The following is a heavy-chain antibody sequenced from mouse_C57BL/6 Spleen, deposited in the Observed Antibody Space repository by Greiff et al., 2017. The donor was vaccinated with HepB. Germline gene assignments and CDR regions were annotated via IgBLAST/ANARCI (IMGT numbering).Heavy chain of an antibody. D-gene: IGHD1-1*01. Sequence: QVQLQQSGAELARPGASVKMSCKASGYTFTSYTMHWVKQRPGQGLEWIGYINPSSGYTKYNQKFKDKATLTADKSSSTAYMQLSSLTSEDSAVYYCANYYGSSPMDYWGQGTSVTVSS. CDR1: GYTFTSYT. CDR2: INPSSGYT. CDR3: ANYYGSSPMDY. V-gene: IGHV1-4*01. J-gene: IGHJ4*01.